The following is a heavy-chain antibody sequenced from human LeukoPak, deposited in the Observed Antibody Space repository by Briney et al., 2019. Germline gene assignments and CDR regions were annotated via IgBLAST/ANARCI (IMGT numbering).Heavy chain of an antibody. V-gene: IGHV3-48*01. D-gene: IGHD6-13*01. CDR2: ISSSSSTI. J-gene: IGHJ4*02. CDR1: GFTFSSYS. Sequence: GGSLRLSCAASGFTFSSYSMNWVRQAPGKGLEWVSYISSSSSTIYYADSVKGRFTISRDNAKNSLYLQMNSLRAEDTAVYYCARDGISAAGSLGGYWGQGTLVTVSS. CDR3: ARDGISAAGSLGGY.